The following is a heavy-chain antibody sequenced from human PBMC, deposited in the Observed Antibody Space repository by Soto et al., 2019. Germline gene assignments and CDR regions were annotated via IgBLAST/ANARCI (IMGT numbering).Heavy chain of an antibody. Sequence: SVKVSCKASGGTFSSYTISWVRQAPGQGLEWMGWIVPSSGITNYAQKFQERVTITRDMSTSTAYMELSSLRSEDTAVYYCAAERVVRGADEYGMDVWGQGTTVTVSS. CDR2: IVPSSGIT. J-gene: IGHJ6*02. CDR1: GGTFSSYT. D-gene: IGHD3-10*01. CDR3: AAERVVRGADEYGMDV. V-gene: IGHV1-69*10.